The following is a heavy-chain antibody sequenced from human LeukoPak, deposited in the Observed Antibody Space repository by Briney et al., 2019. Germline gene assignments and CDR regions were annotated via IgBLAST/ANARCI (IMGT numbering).Heavy chain of an antibody. V-gene: IGHV3-30-3*01. J-gene: IGHJ4*02. D-gene: IGHD3-10*01. CDR2: ISYDGSNK. CDR3: ARDYGSGSYLYYFDY. Sequence: GRSLRLSCAASGFTFSSYAMHWVRQAPGKGLEWVAVISYDGSNKYYADSVKGRFTISRDNSKNTLYLQMNSLRAEDTAVYYCARDYGSGSYLYYFDYWGQGTLVTVSS. CDR1: GFTFSSYA.